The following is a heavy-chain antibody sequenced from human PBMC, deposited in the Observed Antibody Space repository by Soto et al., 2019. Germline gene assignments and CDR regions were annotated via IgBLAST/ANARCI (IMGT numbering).Heavy chain of an antibody. Sequence: GASVKVSCKASGGTFSSYAMSWVRQAPGQGLEWMGGIIPIFGTANYAQKFQGRVTITADESTSTAYMELSSLRSEDTAVYYCARDGTNGVNNWFDPWGQGTLVTVSS. CDR2: IIPIFGTA. V-gene: IGHV1-69*13. D-gene: IGHD2-8*01. CDR3: ARDGTNGVNNWFDP. CDR1: GGTFSSYA. J-gene: IGHJ5*02.